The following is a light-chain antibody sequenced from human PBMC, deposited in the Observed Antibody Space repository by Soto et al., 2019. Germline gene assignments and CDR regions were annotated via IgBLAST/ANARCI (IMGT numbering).Light chain of an antibody. J-gene: IGKJ5*01. CDR1: QDIGNW. CDR2: TAS. Sequence: DIQMTQSPSSLSASVGDRVTITRRASQDIGNWLAWFQQKPGKAPKSLIYTASNLHSGVPSRFSGSGSGTDFTLTISGLQSEDSATYYCQQYKSYPITFGQGTRLEIK. CDR3: QQYKSYPIT. V-gene: IGKV1D-16*01.